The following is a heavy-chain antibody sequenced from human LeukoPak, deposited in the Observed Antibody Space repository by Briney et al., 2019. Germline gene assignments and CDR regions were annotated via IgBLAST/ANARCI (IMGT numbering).Heavy chain of an antibody. CDR3: ARGRQGAKTRYFDL. V-gene: IGHV3-64*01. CDR1: GIIFSNYA. Sequence: GGSLRLSCAASGIIFSNYAMHWVRQGPGKGLECISTISSGGGSTYYANSVKGRFTISRDNSKNTLYLQMGSLRAEDMAVYYCARGRQGAKTRYFDLWGRGTRVTVSS. D-gene: IGHD1-26*01. J-gene: IGHJ2*01. CDR2: ISSGGGST.